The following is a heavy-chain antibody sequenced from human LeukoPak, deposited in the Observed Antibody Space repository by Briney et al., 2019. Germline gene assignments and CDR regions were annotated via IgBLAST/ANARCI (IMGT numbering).Heavy chain of an antibody. D-gene: IGHD1-26*01. CDR2: IIPIFGTA. CDR3: ARMSGSYFVRIDY. Sequence: SVKVSCKASGGTFSSYAISWVRQAPGQGLEWMGRIIPIFGTANYAQKSQGRVTITADESTNTAYMDLSSLRSEDTAVYYCARMSGSYFVRIDYWGQGTLVTVSS. CDR1: GGTFSSYA. J-gene: IGHJ4*02. V-gene: IGHV1-69*15.